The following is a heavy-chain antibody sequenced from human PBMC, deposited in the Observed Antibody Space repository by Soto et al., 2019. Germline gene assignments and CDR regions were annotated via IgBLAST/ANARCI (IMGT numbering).Heavy chain of an antibody. D-gene: IGHD3-9*01. CDR2: IKSKTDGGTT. CDR1: GFTFSNAW. V-gene: IGHV3-15*01. Sequence: GGSLRLSCAASGFTFSNAWMSWVRQAPGKGLEWVGRIKSKTDGGTTDYAAPVKGRFTISRDDSKNTLYLQMNSLKTEDTAVYYCTTARLLRYFDWLLRTPDAFDIWGQGTMVTVSS. CDR3: TTARLLRYFDWLLRTPDAFDI. J-gene: IGHJ3*02.